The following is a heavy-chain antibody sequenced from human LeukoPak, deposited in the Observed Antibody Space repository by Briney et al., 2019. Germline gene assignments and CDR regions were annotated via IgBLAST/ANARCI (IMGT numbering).Heavy chain of an antibody. CDR2: FDPEDGET. D-gene: IGHD6-6*01. V-gene: IGHV1-24*01. CDR1: GYTLTELS. CDR3: ARDQGGAYSSSSLVDY. J-gene: IGHJ4*02. Sequence: ASVKVSCKVSGYTLTELSMHWVRQAPGKGLEWMGGFDPEDGETIYAQKFQGRVTMTEDTSTDTAYMELRSLRSDDTAVYYCARDQGGAYSSSSLVDYWGQGTLVTVSS.